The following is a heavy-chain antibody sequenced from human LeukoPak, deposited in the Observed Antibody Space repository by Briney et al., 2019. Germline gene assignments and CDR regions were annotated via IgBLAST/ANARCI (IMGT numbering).Heavy chain of an antibody. V-gene: IGHV3-74*03. CDR3: AREINKWFDP. CDR2: ICPDGSTT. CDR1: GFTFSSHW. J-gene: IGHJ5*02. Sequence: GGSLRLSCAASGFTFSSHWMHWVRQAPGKGLVWVSRICPDGSTTKNADSVKGRFTISRDNARSTLFLQLNSLRAEDTAVYYCAREINKWFDPWGQGTLVTVSS.